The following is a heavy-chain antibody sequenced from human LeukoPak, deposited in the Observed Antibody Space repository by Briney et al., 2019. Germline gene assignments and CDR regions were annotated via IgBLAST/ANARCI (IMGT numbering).Heavy chain of an antibody. Sequence: PSETLSLTCTVSGASLNDYYWSWIRQPPGKALEWIGFIHSSGSANSNPSLTSRVTISIDTSKNQFSLNLRSLTAADTAVYFCASEAADGYNFGFDYWGQGTLVTVSS. CDR2: IHSSGSA. D-gene: IGHD5-24*01. V-gene: IGHV4-59*12. J-gene: IGHJ4*02. CDR3: ASEAADGYNFGFDY. CDR1: GASLNDYY.